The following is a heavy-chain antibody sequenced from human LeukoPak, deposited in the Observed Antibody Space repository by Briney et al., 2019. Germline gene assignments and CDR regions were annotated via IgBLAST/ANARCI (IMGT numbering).Heavy chain of an antibody. CDR1: VFTFSNYA. J-gene: IGHJ4*02. CDR3: AKGTLGSCSGSSCYPLDY. D-gene: IGHD2-15*01. CDR2: ISGGGDT. V-gene: IGHV3-23*01. Sequence: GGPLTLSCTVSVFTFSNYAIAGVRGAPERGGQCLSLISGGGDTYDVDSVKGRFTICRDNSKNTLYLQMNTLRVDDTAIYYCAKGTLGSCSGSSCYPLDYWGEGKLVTVSP.